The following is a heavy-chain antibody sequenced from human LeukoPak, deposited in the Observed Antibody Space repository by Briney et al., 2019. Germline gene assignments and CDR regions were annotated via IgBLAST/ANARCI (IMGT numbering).Heavy chain of an antibody. D-gene: IGHD2-15*01. CDR2: IYSGGST. Sequence: GGSLRLSCAASGFTVSSNYMSWVRQAPGKGLEWVSIIYSGGSTYSADSVKGRFSISRDNSKNTLYLQMNSLRVEDTAVYYCAKDPYRVVVATGNYLDPWGQGTLVTVSS. CDR3: AKDPYRVVVATGNYLDP. J-gene: IGHJ5*02. CDR1: GFTVSSNY. V-gene: IGHV3-53*05.